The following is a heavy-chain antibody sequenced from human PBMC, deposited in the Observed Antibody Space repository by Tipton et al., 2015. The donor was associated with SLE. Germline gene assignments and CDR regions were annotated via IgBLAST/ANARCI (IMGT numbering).Heavy chain of an antibody. Sequence: SLRLSCAASGFTFSSYEMNWVRQAPGKGLEWISYITTTGSDRLYADSVRGRFTVSRDNAKNSLYLQMNSLRGEDTAVYYCGRGFSSSLDWFDPWGQGTLVTVSS. J-gene: IGHJ5*02. CDR1: GFTFSSYE. CDR3: GRGFSSSLDWFDP. D-gene: IGHD6-13*01. V-gene: IGHV3-48*03. CDR2: ITTTGSDR.